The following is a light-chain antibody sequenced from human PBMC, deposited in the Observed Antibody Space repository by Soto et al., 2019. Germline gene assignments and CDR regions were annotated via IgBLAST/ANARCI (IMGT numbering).Light chain of an antibody. Sequence: ETVLTQSPGTLSLSPGERATLSCRASQTIRSNYLAWYRQTPGQAPRLLIYGASNRATGIADRFSGSGSGTDFTRIISRLEPEDFALYYCQQYGSSHWTFGQGTKVEIK. CDR3: QQYGSSHWT. CDR1: QTIRSNY. V-gene: IGKV3-20*01. CDR2: GAS. J-gene: IGKJ1*01.